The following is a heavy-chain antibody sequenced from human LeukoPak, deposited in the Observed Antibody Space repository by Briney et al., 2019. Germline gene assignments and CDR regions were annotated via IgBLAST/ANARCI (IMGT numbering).Heavy chain of an antibody. CDR3: ARDGGTYYVDY. D-gene: IGHD1-26*01. J-gene: IGHJ4*02. CDR1: GFTFSSYA. Sequence: RSLRLSCAASGFTFSSYAMHWVRQAPGKGLEWVAVISYDGSNKYYADSVKGRFTISRDNSKNTLYLQMNSLRAEDTAVYFCARDGGTYYVDYWGQGTLVTVSS. V-gene: IGHV3-30-3*01. CDR2: ISYDGSNK.